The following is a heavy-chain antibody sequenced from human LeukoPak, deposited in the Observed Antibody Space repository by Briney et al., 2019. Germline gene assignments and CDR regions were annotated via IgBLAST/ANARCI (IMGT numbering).Heavy chain of an antibody. CDR3: AKDLVYDTYYFDY. Sequence: PGRSLRLSCAASGFTFSSYGMHWVRQAPGKGLDLVSVISYDGSNKYYADYVKCRFTISRDNSKNPLYLAMKRLRAEEKGVYYCAKDLVYDTYYFDYWGQGTLVTVSS. CDR2: ISYDGSNK. J-gene: IGHJ4*02. V-gene: IGHV3-30*18. CDR1: GFTFSSYG. D-gene: IGHD2/OR15-2a*01.